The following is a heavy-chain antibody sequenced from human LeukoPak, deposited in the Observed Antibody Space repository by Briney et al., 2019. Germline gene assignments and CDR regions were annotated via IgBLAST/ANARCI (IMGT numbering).Heavy chain of an antibody. CDR2: IYYSGST. CDR3: ARGSMVRGAKSPEYYYYGMDV. J-gene: IGHJ6*02. CDR1: GGSISSGGYY. V-gene: IGHV4-31*03. Sequence: SETLSLTCTVSGGSISSGGYYWSWIRQHPGKGLAWIGYIYYSGSTYYNPPLKSRVTISVDTSKNQFSLKLSSVTAADTAVYYCARGSMVRGAKSPEYYYYGMDVWGQGTTVTVSS. D-gene: IGHD3-10*01.